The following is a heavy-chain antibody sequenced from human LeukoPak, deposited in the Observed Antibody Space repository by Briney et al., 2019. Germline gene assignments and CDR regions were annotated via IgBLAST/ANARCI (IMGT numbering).Heavy chain of an antibody. Sequence: GGSLRLSCAASGFTFSSYWMTWVRQAPRKGLEWEANMNQDGSEKYYVDSVKGRFTISRDNAKNSLYLQMNSLRGEETAGDCGGPTARGLDVCGKGTTVTVSS. CDR1: GFTFSSYW. J-gene: IGHJ6*04. CDR2: MNQDGSEK. CDR3: GPTARGLDV. V-gene: IGHV3-7*01. D-gene: IGHD1-1*01.